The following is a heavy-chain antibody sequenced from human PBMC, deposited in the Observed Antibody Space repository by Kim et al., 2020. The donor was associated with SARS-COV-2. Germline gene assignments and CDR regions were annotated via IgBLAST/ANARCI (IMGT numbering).Heavy chain of an antibody. J-gene: IGHJ4*02. Sequence: NTKYSQKFQGRVTITRDTSASTAYMELSSLGSEDTAVYYCARSYLRGGLDWGQGTLVTVSS. V-gene: IGHV1-3*01. CDR2: NT. CDR3: ARSYLRGGLD. D-gene: IGHD3-9*01.